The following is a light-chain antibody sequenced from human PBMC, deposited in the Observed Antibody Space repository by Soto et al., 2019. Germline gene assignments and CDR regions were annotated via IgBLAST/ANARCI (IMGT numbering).Light chain of an antibody. Sequence: QSVLTQPPSVSGAPGQRLTISCTGSSSNIGAGYDVHWYQQLPGTAPKLLIYGNSNRPSGVPDRFSGSKSGTSASLAITGLQAEDEADYYCQSYDSSLSGWGVFGGGTKLTVL. CDR2: GNS. CDR1: SSNIGAGYD. CDR3: QSYDSSLSGWGV. J-gene: IGLJ2*01. V-gene: IGLV1-40*01.